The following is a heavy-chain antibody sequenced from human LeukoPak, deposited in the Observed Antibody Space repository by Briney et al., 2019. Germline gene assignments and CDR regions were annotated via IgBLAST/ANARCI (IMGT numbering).Heavy chain of an antibody. CDR3: AKKPLLFWSGSHYFDY. Sequence: GGSLRLSCAASGFTFSSYAMSWVRQAPGKGLEWVSAISGSGGSTYYADSVKGRFTISRDNSKNTLYLQMNSLRAEDTAVYYCAKKPLLFWSGSHYFDYWGQGTLVTVSS. CDR2: ISGSGGST. CDR1: GFTFSSYA. D-gene: IGHD3-3*01. J-gene: IGHJ4*02. V-gene: IGHV3-23*01.